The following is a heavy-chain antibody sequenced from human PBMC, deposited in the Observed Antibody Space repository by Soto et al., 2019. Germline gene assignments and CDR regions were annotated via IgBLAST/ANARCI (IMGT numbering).Heavy chain of an antibody. CDR1: GFTFSSYE. V-gene: IGHV3-48*03. CDR2: ISSSGSTI. J-gene: IGHJ4*02. CDR3: ARDPGDGYFDY. Sequence: EVQLVESGGGLVQPGGSLRLSCAASGFTFSSYEMNWVRQAPGKGLEWVSYISSSGSTIYYADSVKGRFTISRDNAKNSLYLQMNSLRAEDTAVYYCARDPGDGYFDYWGQGTLVTVSS.